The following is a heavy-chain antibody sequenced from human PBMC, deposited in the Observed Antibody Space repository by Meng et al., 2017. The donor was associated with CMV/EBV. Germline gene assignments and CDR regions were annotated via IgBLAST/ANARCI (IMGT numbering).Heavy chain of an antibody. D-gene: IGHD3-10*01. V-gene: IGHV4-34*01. CDR1: GGSFSGYY. CDR2: INHSGST. CDR3: ARESMVRGED. Sequence: QVPLQKWGAGLLKPSETLSLTCAVYGGSFSGYYWSWIRQPPGKGLEWIGEINHSGSTNYNPSLKSRVTISVDTSKNQFSLKLSSVTAADTAVYYCARESMVRGEDWGQGTLVTVSS. J-gene: IGHJ4*02.